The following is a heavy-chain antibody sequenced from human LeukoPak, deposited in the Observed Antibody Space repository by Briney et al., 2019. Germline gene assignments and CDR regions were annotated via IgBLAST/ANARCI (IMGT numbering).Heavy chain of an antibody. D-gene: IGHD2-2*01. CDR3: AKRDYCSSTSCHDAFDI. Sequence: GGSLRLSCAASGFTFSDYAMHWVRQAPGKGLEWVSAISGSGGSTYYADSVKGRFTISRDNSKNTLYLQMNSLRAEDTAVYYCAKRDYCSSTSCHDAFDIWGQGTMVTVSS. J-gene: IGHJ3*02. CDR1: GFTFSDYA. CDR2: ISGSGGST. V-gene: IGHV3-23*01.